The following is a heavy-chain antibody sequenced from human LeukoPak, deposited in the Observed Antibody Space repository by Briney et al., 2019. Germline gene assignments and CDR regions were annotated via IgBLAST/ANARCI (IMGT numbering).Heavy chain of an antibody. D-gene: IGHD3-3*01. Sequence: SETLSLTCAVSGGSISSGGYSWSWIRQPPGKGLEWIGYIYHSGSTYYNPSLKSRVTISADRSKNQFSLKLSSVTAADTAVYYCARAITIFGVVNYFDYWGQGTLVTVSS. V-gene: IGHV4-30-2*01. J-gene: IGHJ4*02. CDR1: GGSISSGGYS. CDR3: ARAITIFGVVNYFDY. CDR2: IYHSGST.